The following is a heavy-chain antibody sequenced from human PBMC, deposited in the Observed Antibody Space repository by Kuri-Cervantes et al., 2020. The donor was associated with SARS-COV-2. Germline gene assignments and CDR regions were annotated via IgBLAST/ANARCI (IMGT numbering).Heavy chain of an antibody. CDR3: ARDHLPSYYDFWSGYYSFDY. V-gene: IGHV1-18*04. CDR2: ISAYNGNT. D-gene: IGHD3-3*01. Sequence: ASVKVSCKASGYTFTNYGISWVRQAPGQGLEWMGWISAYNGNTNYAQKLQGRVTMTTDTSTSTAYMELRSLRSDDTAVYYCARDHLPSYYDFWSGYYSFDYWGQGTLVTVSS. CDR1: GYTFTNYG. J-gene: IGHJ4*02.